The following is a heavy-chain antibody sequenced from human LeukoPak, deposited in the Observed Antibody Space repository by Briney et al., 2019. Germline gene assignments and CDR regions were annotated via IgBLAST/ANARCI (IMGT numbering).Heavy chain of an antibody. CDR2: IRQDGGEK. CDR1: GFSSRTHW. Sequence: GESLRLSCTASGFSSRTHWMSWVRQAPGKGLEWVANIRQDGGEKYYGDSLKGRFTISRDNDKNSLYLQMNSLRADDTAIYYCMRQGDWNFEFWGQGTLVTVSS. V-gene: IGHV3-7*03. J-gene: IGHJ4*02. CDR3: MRQGDWNFEF. D-gene: IGHD3/OR15-3a*01.